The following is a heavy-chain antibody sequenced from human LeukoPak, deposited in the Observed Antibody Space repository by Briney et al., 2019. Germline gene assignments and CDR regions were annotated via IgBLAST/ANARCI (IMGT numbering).Heavy chain of an antibody. J-gene: IGHJ3*02. CDR3: ARDYYYDSSGYGAFDI. D-gene: IGHD3-22*01. V-gene: IGHV4-59*01. Sequence: SETLSLTCTVSGGSISSYYWSWIRQPPGKGLEWIGYIYYTGSTDYNPSLKSRVTMSVDTSKNQFSLKLSSVTAADTAVYYCARDYYYDSSGYGAFDIWGQGTMVTVSS. CDR1: GGSISSYY. CDR2: IYYTGST.